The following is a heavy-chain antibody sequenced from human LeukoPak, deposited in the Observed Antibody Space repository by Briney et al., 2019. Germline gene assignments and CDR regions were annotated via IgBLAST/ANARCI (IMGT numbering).Heavy chain of an antibody. D-gene: IGHD2-2*01. CDR1: GYTFTNYN. V-gene: IGHV1-8*03. CDR3: ARSRCVGSTHCYYFDY. CDR2: MNLNIGNT. J-gene: IGHJ4*02. Sequence: ASVKVSCKASGYTFTNYNINWVRQTPGQGLEWMGWMNLNIGNTGYAQKFQGRVTITRNTSINTAYMELSSLRSEDSAVYYCARSRCVGSTHCYYFDYWGQGTLVTVSS.